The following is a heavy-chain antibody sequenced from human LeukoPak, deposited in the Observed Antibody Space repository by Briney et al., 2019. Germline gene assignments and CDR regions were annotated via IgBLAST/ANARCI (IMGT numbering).Heavy chain of an antibody. J-gene: IGHJ4*02. CDR2: IIPIFGTA. Sequence: SVKVSCKASGGTFSSYAISWVRQAPGQGLEWMGGIIPIFGTANYAQKFQGRVTITTDESTSAAYMELSSLRSEDTAVYYCVPTAGYSSGWYNFDYWGQGTLVTVSS. V-gene: IGHV1-69*05. CDR1: GGTFSSYA. CDR3: VPTAGYSSGWYNFDY. D-gene: IGHD6-19*01.